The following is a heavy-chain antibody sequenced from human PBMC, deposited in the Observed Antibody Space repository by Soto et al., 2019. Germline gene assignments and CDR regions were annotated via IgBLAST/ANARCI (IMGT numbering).Heavy chain of an antibody. D-gene: IGHD3-10*02. CDR1: GYTFTAYY. J-gene: IGHJ6*02. CDR3: ARNMDYYYGRGSGNGHGV. V-gene: IGHV1-2*02. Sequence: QVQLVQSGAEVKEPGDSVRVSCEASGYTFTAYYTHWVRQAPGQGLEWMGWINPKFGDTTYAQDFQGRVSMTRDMSISTVYMELSSLTSDDTAIYYCARNMDYYYGRGSGNGHGVWGQGTTVTVFS. CDR2: INPKFGDT.